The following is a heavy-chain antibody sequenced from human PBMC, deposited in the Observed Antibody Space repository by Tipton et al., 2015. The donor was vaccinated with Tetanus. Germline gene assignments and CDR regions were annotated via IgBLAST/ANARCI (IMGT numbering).Heavy chain of an antibody. Sequence: SLRLSCVANGLSSLRDTIHWVRQAPGRGLEWVAEISSDGKTESYRDSVKGRFTISRDHAKNTVYLQMNSLRAEDTAVYFCARRSLTNYGLDVWGQGTPVTVSS. CDR3: ARRSLTNYGLDV. J-gene: IGHJ6*02. D-gene: IGHD1/OR15-1a*01. CDR2: ISSDGKTE. V-gene: IGHV3-30*04. CDR1: GLSSLRDT.